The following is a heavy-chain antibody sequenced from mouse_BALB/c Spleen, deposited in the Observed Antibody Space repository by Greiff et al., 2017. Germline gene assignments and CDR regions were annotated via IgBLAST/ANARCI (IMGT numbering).Heavy chain of an antibody. J-gene: IGHJ3*01. CDR1: GYTFTSYY. CDR2: INPSNGGT. V-gene: IGHV1S81*02. D-gene: IGHD2-2*01. CDR3: TSGYDWFAY. Sequence: VQLQQSGAELVKPGASVKISCTASGYTFTSYYMYWVKQSPGQGLEWIGEINPSNGGTNSNEKFKSKATLTVDKSSSTAYMQLSSLASEDSAVYYSTSGYDWFAYWGQGTLVTVSA.